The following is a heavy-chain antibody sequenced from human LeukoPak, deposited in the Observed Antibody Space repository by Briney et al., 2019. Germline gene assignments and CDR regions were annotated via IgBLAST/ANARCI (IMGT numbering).Heavy chain of an antibody. Sequence: GGSLRLSCAAPGFTFTNYWMSWVRQAPGKGLEWVSYISSSSSTIYYADSVKGRFTISRDNAKNSLYLQMNSLRAEDTAVYYCARDQGVAGYVFGQWGQGTLVTVSS. CDR1: GFTFTNYW. D-gene: IGHD6-19*01. V-gene: IGHV3-48*04. CDR2: ISSSSSTI. CDR3: ARDQGVAGYVFGQ. J-gene: IGHJ4*02.